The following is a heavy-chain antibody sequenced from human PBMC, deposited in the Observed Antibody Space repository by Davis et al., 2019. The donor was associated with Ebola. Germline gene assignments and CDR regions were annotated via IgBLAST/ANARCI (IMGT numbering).Heavy chain of an antibody. CDR1: GITSSSSW. Sequence: GESLKISCAASGITSSSSWIHWVRQAPGKGLEWVSVFYAGGSTYYAESVKGRFTISRDNSKNTLNLHMNSLRAEDTAVYYCARGDGYNFFDYWGQGTLVTVSS. CDR2: FYAGGST. D-gene: IGHD5-24*01. V-gene: IGHV3-53*01. CDR3: ARGDGYNFFDY. J-gene: IGHJ4*02.